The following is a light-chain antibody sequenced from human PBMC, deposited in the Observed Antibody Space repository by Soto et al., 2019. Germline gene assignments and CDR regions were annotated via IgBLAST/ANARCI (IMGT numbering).Light chain of an antibody. Sequence: QSALTQPASVSGSPGQSITISCTGTRSDIGGYNFVSWYQQHPGEVPKLILYDVNVPPSGVSNRFSGSKSGNTASLTISGLHAEDEADYYCTSWTTSTTMVFGGGTKVTVL. CDR3: TSWTTSTTMV. CDR1: RSDIGGYNF. V-gene: IGLV2-14*03. CDR2: DVN. J-gene: IGLJ2*01.